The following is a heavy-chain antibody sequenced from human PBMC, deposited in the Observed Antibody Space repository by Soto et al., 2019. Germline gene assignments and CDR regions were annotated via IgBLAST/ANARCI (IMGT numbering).Heavy chain of an antibody. Sequence: ASVKVSCKVSGYTLTELSMHWVRQAPGKGLEWMGGFDPEDGETIYAQKFQGRVTMTEDTSTDTAYMELSSLRSEDTAVYYCATVRQWPTPHDAFDIWGQGTMVTVSS. CDR3: ATVRQWPTPHDAFDI. CDR2: FDPEDGET. J-gene: IGHJ3*02. D-gene: IGHD6-19*01. V-gene: IGHV1-24*01. CDR1: GYTLTELS.